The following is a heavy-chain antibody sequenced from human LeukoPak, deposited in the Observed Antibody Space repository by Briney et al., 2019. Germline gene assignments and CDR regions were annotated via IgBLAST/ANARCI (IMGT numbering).Heavy chain of an antibody. J-gene: IGHJ4*02. V-gene: IGHV4-4*02. D-gene: IGHD6-13*01. CDR1: GGSISSNNW. CDR3: ARVTPAAAGSFDC. CDR2: IYYSGST. Sequence: PSETLSLTCAVSGGSISSNNWWSWVRQPPGKGLEWIGYIYYSGSTNYNPALKSRVTITVDTSKSQFSLKVSSVTAADTAVYYCARVTPAAAGSFDCWGQGTLVTVSS.